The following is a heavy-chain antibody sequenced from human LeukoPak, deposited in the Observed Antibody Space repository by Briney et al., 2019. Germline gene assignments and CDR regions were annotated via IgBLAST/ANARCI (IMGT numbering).Heavy chain of an antibody. J-gene: IGHJ5*02. CDR3: ARDYCSSASCYGGNIDP. CDR1: GYTFTSYG. CDR2: ISPYSGNT. Sequence: GASVKVSCKASGYTFTSYGVNWVRQAPGQGLEWMGWISPYSGNTNYAQNLQGRVTMTTDTSTSTAYMEVRNLRSDDTAVYYCARDYCSSASCYGGNIDPWGQGTLVTVSS. V-gene: IGHV1-18*01. D-gene: IGHD2-2*01.